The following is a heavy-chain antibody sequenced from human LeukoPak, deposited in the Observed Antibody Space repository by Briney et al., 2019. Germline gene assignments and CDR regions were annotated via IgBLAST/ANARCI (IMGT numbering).Heavy chain of an antibody. CDR2: IYTSGST. CDR3: ARGDLYDFWSGLGDAFDI. J-gene: IGHJ3*02. CDR1: GGSISSYY. V-gene: IGHV4-4*07. Sequence: KPLGTPVLTCTVSGGSISSYYRSWIRQPAGKGLEWIGRIYTSGSTNYNPSLKSRVTMSVDTSKNQFSLKLSSVTAADTAVYYCARGDLYDFWSGLGDAFDIWGQGTMVTVSS. D-gene: IGHD3/OR15-3a*01.